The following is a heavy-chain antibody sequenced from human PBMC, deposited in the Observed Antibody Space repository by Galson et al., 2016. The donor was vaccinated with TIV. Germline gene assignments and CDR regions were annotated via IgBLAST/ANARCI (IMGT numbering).Heavy chain of an antibody. CDR2: ISDSSDTI. CDR3: ARDKERSGWYFWFDP. Sequence: SLRLSCAASGFTFSSYSMTWVRQAPGKGLEWVSYISDSSDTIYYGDSVKGRFTISRDNAKNSVYIQMNHLRTEDTGVYYCARDKERSGWYFWFDPWGQGTLVTVSA. V-gene: IGHV3-48*04. J-gene: IGHJ5*02. D-gene: IGHD6-19*01. CDR1: GFTFSSYS.